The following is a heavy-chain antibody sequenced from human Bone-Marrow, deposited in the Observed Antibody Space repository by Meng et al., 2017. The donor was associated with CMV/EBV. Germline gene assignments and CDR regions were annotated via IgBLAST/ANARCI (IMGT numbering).Heavy chain of an antibody. Sequence: ASGFTLCSYRMNWVRQAPGKGLEWVSSISSISSYIYYEDSVKGRFTISRDNAKNSLYLQMNSLRAEDTAVYYCARVERGAAADTSEYWGQGTLVTVSS. D-gene: IGHD6-13*01. J-gene: IGHJ4*02. CDR1: GFTLCSYR. CDR2: ISSISSYI. CDR3: ARVERGAAADTSEY. V-gene: IGHV3-21*01.